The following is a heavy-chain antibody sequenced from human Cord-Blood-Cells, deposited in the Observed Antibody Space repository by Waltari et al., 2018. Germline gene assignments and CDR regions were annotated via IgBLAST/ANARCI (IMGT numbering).Heavy chain of an antibody. Sequence: ESGPGLVKPSQTLSLTCTVPGGSISSGGYYWSWIRQHPGKGLEWIGYIYYSGSTYYHPSLKSRVTISVDTSKNQFSLKLSSVTAADTAVYYCASSSVTFGGVIGIFDYWGQGTLVTVSS. CDR1: GGSISSGGYY. J-gene: IGHJ4*02. D-gene: IGHD3-16*02. V-gene: IGHV4-31*03. CDR2: IYYSGST. CDR3: ASSSVTFGGVIGIFDY.